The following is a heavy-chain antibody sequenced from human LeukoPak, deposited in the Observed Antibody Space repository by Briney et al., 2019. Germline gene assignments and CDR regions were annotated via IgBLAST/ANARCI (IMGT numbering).Heavy chain of an antibody. D-gene: IGHD6-19*01. J-gene: IGHJ4*02. V-gene: IGHV4-59*01. Sequence: SETLSLTCTVSGGSISSYYWSWIRQPPEKGLEWIGYIYYSGSTNYNPSLKSRVTISVDTSKNQFSLKLSSVTAADTAVYYCARAGIAVGFDYWGQGTLVTVSS. CDR1: GGSISSYY. CDR2: IYYSGST. CDR3: ARAGIAVGFDY.